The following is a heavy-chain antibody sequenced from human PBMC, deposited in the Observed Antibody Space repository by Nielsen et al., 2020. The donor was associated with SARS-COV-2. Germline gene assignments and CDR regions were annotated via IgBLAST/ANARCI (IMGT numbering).Heavy chain of an antibody. D-gene: IGHD2-2*01. V-gene: IGHV3-9*01. J-gene: IGHJ5*02. CDR3: AKAIDCSSTSCPNWFDP. CDR1: GFTFDDYA. CDR2: ISWNSGSI. Sequence: SLKISCAASGFTFDDYAMHWVRQAPGKGLEWVSGISWNSGSIGYADSVKGRFTISRDNAKNSLYLQMNSLRAEDTALYYCAKAIDCSSTSCPNWFDPWGQGTLVTVSS.